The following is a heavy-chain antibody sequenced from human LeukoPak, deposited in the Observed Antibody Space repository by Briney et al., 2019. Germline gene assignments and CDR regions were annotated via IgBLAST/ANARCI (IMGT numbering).Heavy chain of an antibody. D-gene: IGHD3-10*01. CDR1: GGSFSGYY. CDR2: INHSGST. V-gene: IGHV4-34*01. J-gene: IGHJ4*02. CDR3: ARGHPMVRGVIIRTQNYFDY. Sequence: PSETLSLTCAVYGGSFSGYYWSWIRQPPGKGLEWIGEINHSGSTNYNPSLKSRVTISVDASKNQFSLKLSSVTAADTAVYYCARGHPMVRGVIIRTQNYFDYWGQGTPVTVSS.